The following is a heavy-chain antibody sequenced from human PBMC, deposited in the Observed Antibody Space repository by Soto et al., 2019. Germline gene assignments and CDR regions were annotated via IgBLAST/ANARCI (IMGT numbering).Heavy chain of an antibody. CDR2: ISWNSGSI. D-gene: IGHD4-17*01. CDR1: GFTFDDYA. Sequence: EVQLVESGGGLVQPGRSLRLSCAASGFTFDDYAMHWVRQAPGKGLEWVSGISWNSGSIGYADSVKGQFTISRDNAKNSLYLQMNSLRAEDTALYYCAKDMDYGDYSCPDYWGQGTLVTVSS. J-gene: IGHJ4*02. V-gene: IGHV3-9*01. CDR3: AKDMDYGDYSCPDY.